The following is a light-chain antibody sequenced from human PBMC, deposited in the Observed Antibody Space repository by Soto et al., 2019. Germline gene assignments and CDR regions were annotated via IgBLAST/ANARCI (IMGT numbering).Light chain of an antibody. CDR2: WAS. J-gene: IGKJ4*01. Sequence: DIVMTQSPDSLAVSLGERATINCKSSQSGLYSSNNKNFLAWYQQKPGQPPKLLIYWASTRESGVPDRFSGSGSGTEFTLTISSLQAEDVAVYYCQQFYSTPLTFGGGTKVEIK. CDR1: QSGLYSSNNKNF. V-gene: IGKV4-1*01. CDR3: QQFYSTPLT.